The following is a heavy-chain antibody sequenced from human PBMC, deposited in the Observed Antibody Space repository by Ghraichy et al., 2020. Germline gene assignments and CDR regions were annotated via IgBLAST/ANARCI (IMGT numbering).Heavy chain of an antibody. CDR3: ARMSRTITVGTADY. CDR2: INAGSGYT. CDR1: GYTFGTYA. J-gene: IGHJ4*02. D-gene: IGHD6-13*01. Sequence: ASVKVSCKASGYTFGTYAIHWVRQAPGQRFEWMGWINAGSGYTEYSQRLKGRVTMTRDTSASTAYLELSNLTSEDTAVYYCARMSRTITVGTADYWGRGTLVTVSS. V-gene: IGHV1-3*01.